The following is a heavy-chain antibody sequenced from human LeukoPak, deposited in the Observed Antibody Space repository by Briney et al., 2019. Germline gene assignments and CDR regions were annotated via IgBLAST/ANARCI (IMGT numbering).Heavy chain of an antibody. Sequence: GGSLRLSCAASGFSFSSYAMSWVRQAPGKWLEWVSAITGSGSSTFYADAVKGRFTISKDNSKNTLYLQMNSLRAEDTAVYYCAKRVSGWYLVDYWGQGALVTVSS. V-gene: IGHV3-23*01. CDR2: ITGSGSST. CDR1: GFSFSSYA. CDR3: AKRVSGWYLVDY. D-gene: IGHD6-19*01. J-gene: IGHJ4*02.